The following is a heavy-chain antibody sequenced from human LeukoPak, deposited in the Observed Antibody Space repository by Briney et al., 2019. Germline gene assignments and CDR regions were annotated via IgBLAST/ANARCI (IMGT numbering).Heavy chain of an antibody. CDR3: AREGDYYGSGSYNDY. J-gene: IGHJ4*02. V-gene: IGHV4-39*07. CDR2: IYYSGST. D-gene: IGHD3-10*01. Sequence: SETLSPTCTVSGGSISSSSYYWGWIRQPPGKGLEWIGSIYYSGSTYYNPSLKSRVTISVDTSKNQFSLKLSSVTAADTAVYYCAREGDYYGSGSYNDYWGQGTLVTVSS. CDR1: GGSISSSSYY.